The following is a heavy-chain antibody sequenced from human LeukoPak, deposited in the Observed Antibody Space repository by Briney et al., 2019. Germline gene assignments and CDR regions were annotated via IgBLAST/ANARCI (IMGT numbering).Heavy chain of an antibody. CDR2: ISYDGSNK. Sequence: HPGGSLRLSCAASGFIFSSYGMHWVRQAPGKGLEWVAVISYDGSNKYYADSVKGRFTISRDNSKNTLYLQMNSLRAEDTAVYYCARRAGAYSHPYDYWGQGTLVTVSS. D-gene: IGHD4/OR15-4a*01. CDR1: GFIFSSYG. V-gene: IGHV3-30*12. J-gene: IGHJ4*02. CDR3: ARRAGAYSHPYDY.